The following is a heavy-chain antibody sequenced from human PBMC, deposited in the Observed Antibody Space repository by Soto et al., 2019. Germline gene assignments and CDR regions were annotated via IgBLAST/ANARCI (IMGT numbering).Heavy chain of an antibody. Sequence: SETLSLTCTVSGGSISSSSYYWGWIRQPPGKGLEWIGSIYYSGSTYYNPSLKSRVTISVDTSKNQFSLKLSSVTAADTAVYYCARSITMIVVFDYWGQGTLVTVSS. D-gene: IGHD3-22*01. V-gene: IGHV4-39*01. CDR2: IYYSGST. CDR3: ARSITMIVVFDY. CDR1: GGSISSSSYY. J-gene: IGHJ4*02.